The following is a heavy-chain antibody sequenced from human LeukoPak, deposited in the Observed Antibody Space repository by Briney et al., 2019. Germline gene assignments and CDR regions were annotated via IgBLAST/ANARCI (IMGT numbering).Heavy chain of an antibody. D-gene: IGHD3-22*01. CDR1: GGSISSGSYY. Sequence: SETLSLTCTVSGGSISSGSYYWSWIRQPAGKGLEWIGRIYTSGSTNYNPSLKSRVTISVDTSKNQFSLKLSSVTAADTAAYYCARAVSYYYDSSGYYPHYYYYYMDVWGKGTTVTISS. J-gene: IGHJ6*03. CDR3: ARAVSYYYDSSGYYPHYYYYYMDV. CDR2: IYTSGST. V-gene: IGHV4-61*02.